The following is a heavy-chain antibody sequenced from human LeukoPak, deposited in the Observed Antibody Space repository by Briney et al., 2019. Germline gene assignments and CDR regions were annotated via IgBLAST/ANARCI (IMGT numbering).Heavy chain of an antibody. CDR2: IYYSRST. J-gene: IGHJ4*02. Sequence: PSETLSLTCSVSGDSISSYFWSWIRQPPGEGLEWIGCIYYSRSTNYNPSLKSRVTISVDTSKNQFSVRLSSVTAADTAVYYCASLYISGWYSFDYWGQGTLVTVSA. D-gene: IGHD6-19*01. V-gene: IGHV4-59*12. CDR1: GDSISSYF. CDR3: ASLYISGWYSFDY.